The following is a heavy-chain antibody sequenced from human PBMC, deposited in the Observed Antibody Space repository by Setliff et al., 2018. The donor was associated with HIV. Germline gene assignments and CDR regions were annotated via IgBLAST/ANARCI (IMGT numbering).Heavy chain of an antibody. Sequence: ASVKVSCKASGGTFSTYSMNWVRQAPGQGLEWMGGIIPFFRTTNYAQKFQGRVTVTADESTSTAYMELNSLRSEDTAVYNCARGHSHGYGYSGSYGPFDIWGQGTMVTVSS. CDR3: ARGHSHGYGYSGSYGPFDI. V-gene: IGHV1-69*13. J-gene: IGHJ3*02. CDR2: IIPFFRTT. D-gene: IGHD1-26*01. CDR1: GGTFSTYS.